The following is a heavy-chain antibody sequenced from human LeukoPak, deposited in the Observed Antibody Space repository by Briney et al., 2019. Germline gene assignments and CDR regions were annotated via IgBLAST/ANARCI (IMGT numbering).Heavy chain of an antibody. Sequence: SETLSLTCAVYGGSFSGYYWNWIRQPPGKGLEWIGEIYHSGSTNYNPSLKSRVTISVDTSKNQFSLKLSSVTAADTAVYYCARHRGRGYYGSGSYSPFDYWGQGTLVTVSS. D-gene: IGHD3-10*01. CDR2: IYHSGST. CDR1: GGSFSGYY. J-gene: IGHJ4*02. V-gene: IGHV4-34*01. CDR3: ARHRGRGYYGSGSYSPFDY.